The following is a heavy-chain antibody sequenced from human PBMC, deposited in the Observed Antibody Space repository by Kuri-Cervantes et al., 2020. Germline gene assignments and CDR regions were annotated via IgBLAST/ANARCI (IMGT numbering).Heavy chain of an antibody. D-gene: IGHD3-3*01. V-gene: IGHV3-66*01. CDR2: IYSDGST. CDR3: ARAPYDFWSGYFIGYGMDV. J-gene: IGHJ6*02. CDR1: GVTVSTSY. Sequence: GGSLRLSCATSGVTVSTSYMSWVRQAPGKGLEWVSVIYSDGSTYYADSVKSRFTISRDNSKNTLYLQMNSLRAEDTAVYYCARAPYDFWSGYFIGYGMDVWGQGTTVTVSS.